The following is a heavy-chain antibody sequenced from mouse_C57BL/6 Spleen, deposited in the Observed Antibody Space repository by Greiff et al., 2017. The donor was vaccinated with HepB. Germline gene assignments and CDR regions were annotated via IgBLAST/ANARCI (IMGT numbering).Heavy chain of an antibody. Sequence: EVQLQEPGPGLVKPSQSLSLSCSVTGYSITSGYYWNWIRQFPGNKLEWMGYISYDGSNNYNPSLKKRISITRDTSKNQFFLKLNSVTTEDAATYYCASRGYDVAGFAYWGQGTLVTVSA. D-gene: IGHD2-2*01. CDR2: ISYDGSN. CDR1: GYSITSGYY. CDR3: ASRGYDVAGFAY. V-gene: IGHV3-6*01. J-gene: IGHJ3*01.